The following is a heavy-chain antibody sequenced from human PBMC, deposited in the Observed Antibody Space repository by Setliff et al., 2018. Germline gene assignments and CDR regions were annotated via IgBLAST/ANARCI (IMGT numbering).Heavy chain of an antibody. D-gene: IGHD3-3*01. CDR2: IYTSWST. V-gene: IGHV4-61*09. CDR1: GGSISSRTYY. CDR3: ARVSGFLYVDV. Sequence: PSETLSLTCNVSGGSISSRTYYWSWIRQPAGKGLEWIGHIYTSWSTNYNPSLKSRVTMSVDTTKNQFSLKLTSVTAADTAVYYCARVSGFLYVDVWGKGTPVTVSS. J-gene: IGHJ6*03.